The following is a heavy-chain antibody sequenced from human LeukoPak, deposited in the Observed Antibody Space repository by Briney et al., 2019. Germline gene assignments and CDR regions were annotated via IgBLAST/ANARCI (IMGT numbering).Heavy chain of an antibody. D-gene: IGHD3-22*01. CDR1: GFTFTGYW. V-gene: IGHV3-7*01. J-gene: IGHJ4*02. Sequence: GGSLRLSCASPGFTFTGYWMSWVRQAPGKGLEWLANIKEDGSEKYYVDSVKGRFTISRDNAKNSLYLQMNSLRAEDTAVYYCARATRLTSYDHDTSGYWSYWGQGTLVTVSS. CDR2: IKEDGSEK. CDR3: ARATRLTSYDHDTSGYWSY.